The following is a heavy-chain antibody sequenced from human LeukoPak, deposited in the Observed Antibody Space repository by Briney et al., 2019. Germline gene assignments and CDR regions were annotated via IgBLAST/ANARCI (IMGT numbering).Heavy chain of an antibody. CDR3: ARDRALPATGYYFDY. CDR2: IYSGGST. Sequence: SSETLSLTCTVTGGSISSYYWSWVRQAPGRGLEWVSSIYSGGSTYYAASVKGRFTISRDNSKNMLFLQMNSLRAEDTALYYCARDRALPATGYYFDYWGQGTLVTVSS. J-gene: IGHJ4*02. V-gene: IGHV3-53*01. D-gene: IGHD2-2*01. CDR1: GGSISSYY.